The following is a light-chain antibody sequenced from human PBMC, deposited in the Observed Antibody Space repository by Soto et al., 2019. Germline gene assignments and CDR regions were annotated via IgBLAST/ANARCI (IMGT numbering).Light chain of an antibody. V-gene: IGLV2-23*02. J-gene: IGLJ1*01. CDR2: EVS. CDR3: GSFTGSTPSV. CDR1: SSDIGRYKL. Sequence: QAVLAQPASLPGPPAQSITISCGGTSSDIGRYKLVSWYKHPPGKAAKLIIYEVSNRPSWLFHSFSDSNSGITASLRIFGLQAEDEADYYCGSFTGSTPSVFVIGLKATAL.